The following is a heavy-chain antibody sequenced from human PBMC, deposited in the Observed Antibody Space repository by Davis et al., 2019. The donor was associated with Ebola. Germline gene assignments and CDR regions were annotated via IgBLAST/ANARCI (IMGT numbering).Heavy chain of an antibody. CDR2: IKANGDGGAA. CDR1: GFTFRNAW. Sequence: PGGSLRLSCAASGFTFRNAWMNWVXQAPGPLLPFLSLIKANGDGGAADSAPPVKGRFTLSRDDSENMLYLQMSSLNTEETAIYYCTTYYFDNSGYWNYWGQGTLVTVSS. D-gene: IGHD3-22*01. J-gene: IGHJ4*02. CDR3: TTYYFDNSGYWNY. V-gene: IGHV3-15*07.